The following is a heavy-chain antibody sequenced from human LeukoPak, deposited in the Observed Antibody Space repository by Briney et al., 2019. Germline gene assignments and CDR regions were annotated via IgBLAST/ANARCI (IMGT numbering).Heavy chain of an antibody. CDR1: GGSFSGYY. Sequence: PSETLSLTCAVYGGSFSGYYWSWIRQPPGKGLEWIGEINHSGSTNYNPSLKSRFTISVDTSKNQFSLKLSSVTAADTAVYYCARDGGAIQLWSEYYYYYYYMDVWGKGTTVTVSS. CDR3: ARDGGAIQLWSEYYYYYYYMDV. J-gene: IGHJ6*03. CDR2: INHSGST. D-gene: IGHD5-18*01. V-gene: IGHV4-34*01.